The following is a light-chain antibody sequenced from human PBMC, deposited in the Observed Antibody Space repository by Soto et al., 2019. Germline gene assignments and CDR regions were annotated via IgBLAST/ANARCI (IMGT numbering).Light chain of an antibody. CDR3: QQRSNWRVT. CDR2: DAS. Sequence: ELVLTQSPATQSLSPGERATLSCRASQSVNIYLAWYQQKPGQAPRLLIYDASNRATGIPARFSGSGSGTDFTLTISSLEPEDIAVYYCQQRSNWRVTFGGGTKVDIK. J-gene: IGKJ4*01. CDR1: QSVNIY. V-gene: IGKV3-11*01.